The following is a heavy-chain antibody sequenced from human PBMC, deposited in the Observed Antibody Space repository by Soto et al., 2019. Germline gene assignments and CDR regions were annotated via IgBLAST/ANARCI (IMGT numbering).Heavy chain of an antibody. CDR3: ARDREPNNWNYVWFDP. CDR2: ISGSSSYI. CDR1: GFTFSSYG. J-gene: IGHJ5*02. D-gene: IGHD1-7*01. Sequence: GGSLRLSCAASGFTFSSYGMSWVRQAPGKGLEWVSSISGSSSYIYYAESVKGRFTISRDNAKNSLYLQMNSLRAEDTAVYYCARDREPNNWNYVWFDPWGQGTLVTVSS. V-gene: IGHV3-21*01.